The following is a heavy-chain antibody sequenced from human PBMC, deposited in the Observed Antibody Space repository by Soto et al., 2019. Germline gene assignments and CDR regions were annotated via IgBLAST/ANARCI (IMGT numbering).Heavy chain of an antibody. V-gene: IGHV3-48*01. D-gene: IGHD6-19*01. Sequence: PGGSLRLSCAASGFTFSTYDMNWVRQAPGKGLEWVSSISSSSTIYYADSVKGRFTISRDNVQNSLYLQMHSLRAEDTAVYYCGRERGSGWTFDYWGQGTLVTVSS. CDR1: GFTFSTYD. J-gene: IGHJ4*02. CDR3: GRERGSGWTFDY. CDR2: ISSSSTI.